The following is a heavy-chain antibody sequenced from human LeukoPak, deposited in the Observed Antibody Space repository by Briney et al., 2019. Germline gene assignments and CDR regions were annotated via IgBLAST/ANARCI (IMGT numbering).Heavy chain of an antibody. J-gene: IGHJ4*02. V-gene: IGHV4-39*01. CDR2: IYYSGST. CDR3: VKSGGYGLIDY. Sequence: SETLSLTCTVSGGSISSSSCYRGWIRQPPGKGLEWIGNIYYSGSTYYNASLQSRVTISIDTSKNQFSLRLNSVSAADTAMYYCVKSGGYGLIDYWGQGTLVTVSS. D-gene: IGHD1-26*01. CDR1: GGSISSSSCY.